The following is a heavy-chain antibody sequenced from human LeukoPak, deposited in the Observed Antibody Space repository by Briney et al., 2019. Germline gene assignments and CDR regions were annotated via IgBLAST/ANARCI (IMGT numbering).Heavy chain of an antibody. CDR1: GGSISPYY. D-gene: IGHD3-9*01. CDR2: IDPSGSA. Sequence: PSETLSLICVVSGGSISPYYWSWIRQSPGKGLEWIGYIDPSGSASYNPPLKSRVTIFVDTSKNLLSLILTSVSASDTAIYYCARDHWLYSSKTWYYYGMDVWGQGTTVTVSS. V-gene: IGHV4-59*01. J-gene: IGHJ6*02. CDR3: ARDHWLYSSKTWYYYGMDV.